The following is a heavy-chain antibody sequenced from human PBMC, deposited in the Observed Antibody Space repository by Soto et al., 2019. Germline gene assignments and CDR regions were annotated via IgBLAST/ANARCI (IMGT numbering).Heavy chain of an antibody. Sequence: SVKVSCKASGGTFSSYAISWVRQAPGQGLEWMGGIIPIFGTANYAQKFQGRVTITADESTSTAYMELSSLRSEDTAVYYCATSTTGYSSSWYSTYYYGMDVWGQGTTVTVSS. V-gene: IGHV1-69*13. CDR2: IIPIFGTA. D-gene: IGHD6-13*01. CDR1: GGTFSSYA. CDR3: ATSTTGYSSSWYSTYYYGMDV. J-gene: IGHJ6*02.